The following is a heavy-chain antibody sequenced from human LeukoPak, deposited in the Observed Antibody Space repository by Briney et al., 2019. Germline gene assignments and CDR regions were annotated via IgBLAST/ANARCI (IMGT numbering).Heavy chain of an antibody. CDR2: ISGSGGST. Sequence: PGGSLRLSCAASGFTFSSYAMSWVRQAPGKGLEWVSGISGSGGSTYYADSVKGRFTISRDNSKNTLYLQMNSLRAEDTALYYCAKSRNFDWLPTDYWGQGTLVTVSS. V-gene: IGHV3-23*01. J-gene: IGHJ4*02. D-gene: IGHD3-9*01. CDR1: GFTFSSYA. CDR3: AKSRNFDWLPTDY.